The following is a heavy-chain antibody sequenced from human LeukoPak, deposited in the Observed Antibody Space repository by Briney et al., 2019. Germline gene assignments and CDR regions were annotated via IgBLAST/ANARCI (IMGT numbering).Heavy chain of an antibody. CDR2: IYHSGST. D-gene: IGHD1-26*01. V-gene: IGHV4-4*02. CDR3: ARGPYSGNYGLDY. Sequence: PSGTLSLTCGVSGGSISSSNWWIWVRQPPGKGLEWIGEIYHSGSTNYNPSLKSRVTISVDKSKNQFSLKLRSVTAADTAVYYCARGPYSGNYGLDYWGQGTLVTVSS. J-gene: IGHJ4*02. CDR1: GGSISSSNW.